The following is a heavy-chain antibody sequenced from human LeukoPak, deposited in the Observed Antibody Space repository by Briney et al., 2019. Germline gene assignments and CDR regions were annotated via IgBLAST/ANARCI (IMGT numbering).Heavy chain of an antibody. J-gene: IGHJ4*02. CDR3: ATHNSGSSSDY. Sequence: GESLKISCKGSGYSFTSYLLGWVRQMPGKGLEWMGIIYPGDSDTSYSPSFQGQVTISADKSISTAYLQWSSLKASDTAMYYCATHNSGSSSDYWGQGTLVTVSS. CDR2: IYPGDSDT. CDR1: GYSFTSYL. D-gene: IGHD1-26*01. V-gene: IGHV5-51*01.